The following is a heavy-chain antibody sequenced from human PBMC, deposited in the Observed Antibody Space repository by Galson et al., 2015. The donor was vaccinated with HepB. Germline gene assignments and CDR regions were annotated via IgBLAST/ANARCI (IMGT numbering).Heavy chain of an antibody. CDR2: INPNTGGT. CDR1: GYTLTDFH. J-gene: IGHJ6*02. D-gene: IGHD2-2*01. V-gene: IGHV1-2*02. CDR3: ARAGFCSSSTCYRASLVGMDV. Sequence: SVKVSCKASGYTLTDFHLHWVRQAPGQGLEWMGWINPNTGGTNYAQKFRDRVAMTMDTSIGTAYMELRRLRSEDTAVYYCARAGFCSSSTCYRASLVGMDVWGQGTTVIVS.